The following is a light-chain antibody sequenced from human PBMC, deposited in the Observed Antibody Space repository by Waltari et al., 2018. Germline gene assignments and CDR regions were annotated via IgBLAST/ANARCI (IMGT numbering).Light chain of an antibody. CDR3: QQHGTSPYT. V-gene: IGKV3-20*01. J-gene: IGKJ2*01. Sequence: CGASQGVRSNYIAWYQQKPGQAPSLLIYAASSRATGVPDRISGSGSGTDFTLTLSRLEPEDFAVYYCQQHGTSPYTFGQGTKLQIK. CDR1: QGVRSNY. CDR2: AAS.